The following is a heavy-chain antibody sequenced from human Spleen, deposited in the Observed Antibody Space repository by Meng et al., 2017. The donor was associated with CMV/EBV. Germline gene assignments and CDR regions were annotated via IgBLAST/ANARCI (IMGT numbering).Heavy chain of an antibody. Sequence: CAASGFTFSTYSMNWVRQAPGKGLEWVSSISSSSSYIYYADSVKGRFTISRDNAKKSLYLQMSSLRADDTAVYYCARSRSGWYSPFDYWGQGTLVTVSS. V-gene: IGHV3-21*01. J-gene: IGHJ4*02. D-gene: IGHD6-19*01. CDR3: ARSRSGWYSPFDY. CDR1: GFTFSTYS. CDR2: ISSSSSYI.